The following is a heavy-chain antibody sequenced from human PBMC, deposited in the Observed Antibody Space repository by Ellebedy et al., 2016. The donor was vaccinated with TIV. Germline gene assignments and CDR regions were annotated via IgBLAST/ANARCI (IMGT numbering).Heavy chain of an antibody. Sequence: AASVKVSCKTSGYIFTTYAMHWVRQAPGQSLEWMGWINLGIGDTKYSQNFQGRLTITSDASASTVYMELSSLRSGDTAVYFCARGYSYEFDYWGQGTTVTVSS. J-gene: IGHJ4*03. CDR2: INLGIGDT. V-gene: IGHV1-3*01. CDR1: GYIFTTYA. CDR3: ARGYSYEFDY. D-gene: IGHD5-18*01.